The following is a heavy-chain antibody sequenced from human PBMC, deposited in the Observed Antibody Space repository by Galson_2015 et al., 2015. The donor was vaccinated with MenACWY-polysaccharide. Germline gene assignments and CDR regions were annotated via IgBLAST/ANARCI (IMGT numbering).Heavy chain of an antibody. CDR2: INYSGIT. D-gene: IGHD3-3*01. Sequence: ETLSLTCTVSGGSIGSSYWSWIRQPPGKGPEWIAYINYSGITNYNPSLKSRVIISVDTSKNQFSLKLSFVTAADTAVYYCARNYDFWSGYSLGGFDIWGQGTMVTVSS. V-gene: IGHV4-59*01. J-gene: IGHJ3*02. CDR3: ARNYDFWSGYSLGGFDI. CDR1: GGSIGSSY.